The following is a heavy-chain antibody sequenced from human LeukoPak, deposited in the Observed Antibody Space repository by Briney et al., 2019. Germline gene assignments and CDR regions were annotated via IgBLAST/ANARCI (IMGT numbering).Heavy chain of an antibody. Sequence: ASVKVSCKASGYTFTSYYMHWVRQAPGQGLEWMGIINPSGGSTSYAQKFQGRVTMTRDTSTSTVYMELSSLRSEDTAVYYCARVRRARLWFGELPPGRYFDYWGQGTLVTVSS. V-gene: IGHV1-46*01. J-gene: IGHJ4*02. D-gene: IGHD3-10*01. CDR1: GYTFTSYY. CDR2: INPSGGST. CDR3: ARVRRARLWFGELPPGRYFDY.